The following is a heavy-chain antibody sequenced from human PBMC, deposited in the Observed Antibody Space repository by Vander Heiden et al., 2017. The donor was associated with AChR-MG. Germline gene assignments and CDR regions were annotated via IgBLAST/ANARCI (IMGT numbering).Heavy chain of an antibody. CDR2: IYWNDDK. CDR3: ARRGGSSSVDF. D-gene: IGHD6-6*01. CDR1: GFPLSTSGVG. V-gene: IGHV2-5*01. J-gene: IGHJ4*02. Sequence: QITLKESGPTLVKPTQTLTLTCTFSGFPLSTSGVGVGWIRQPPGKALEWLALIYWNDDKRYSPSLKSRLTITKDTSKNQVVLTMTNMDPVDTATYYCARRGGSSSVDFWGQGTLVTVSS.